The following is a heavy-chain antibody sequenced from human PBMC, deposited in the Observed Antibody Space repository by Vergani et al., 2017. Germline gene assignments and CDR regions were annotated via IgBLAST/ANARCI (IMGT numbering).Heavy chain of an antibody. CDR1: GYSIGSGFY. Sequence: QVRLEESGPGLVKPSETLSLTCSVSGYSIGSGFYWAWIRQSPGEGLQWLTSIHNRGKTYHNPSLKSRVSVSLDTSNNRFSLNLTSVTATDTAVYYCARSQGDYGYFDLWGPGSLVTVSS. V-gene: IGHV4-38-2*01. CDR2: IHNRGKT. D-gene: IGHD4-17*01. J-gene: IGHJ2*01. CDR3: ARSQGDYGYFDL.